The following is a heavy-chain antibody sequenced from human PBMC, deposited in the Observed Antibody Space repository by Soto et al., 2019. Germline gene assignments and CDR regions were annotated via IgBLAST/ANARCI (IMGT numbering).Heavy chain of an antibody. Sequence: ASVKVSCKASGYTFTSYYMHWVRQAPGQGLEWMGIINPTGGSTTYAQKFQGRVTMARDTSTSTVYMELSSLRSEDTAVYYCARELPDGLGYWSQGTLVTVSS. V-gene: IGHV1-46*01. J-gene: IGHJ4*02. D-gene: IGHD1-26*01. CDR1: GYTFTSYY. CDR3: ARELPDGLGY. CDR2: INPTGGST.